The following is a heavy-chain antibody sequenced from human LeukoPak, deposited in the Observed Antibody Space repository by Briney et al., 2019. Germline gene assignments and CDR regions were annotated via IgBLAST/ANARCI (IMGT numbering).Heavy chain of an antibody. Sequence: GGSLRLSCAASGFTFSSYSMNWVRQAPGKGLEWVSYISSSSSTIYYADSVKGRFTISRDNAKNSLYLQMNSLGAEDTAVYYCARENGEYYMDVWGKGTTVTVSS. CDR2: ISSSSSTI. J-gene: IGHJ6*03. CDR1: GFTFSSYS. D-gene: IGHD7-27*01. V-gene: IGHV3-48*04. CDR3: ARENGEYYMDV.